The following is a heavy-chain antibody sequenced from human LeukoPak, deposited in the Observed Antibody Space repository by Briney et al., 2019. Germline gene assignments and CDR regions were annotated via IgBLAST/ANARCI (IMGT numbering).Heavy chain of an antibody. CDR2: IHKGYGRI. CDR3: AKAVVEYSYVLTYYMDV. Sequence: GGSLRLSCAASGFNFGDYHMTWIRQRPGKGLEWVSDIHKGYGRIYYAESVKGRFAISRDNSENTLFLQLNSLRVEDSAVYYCAKAVVEYSYVLTYYMDVWGKGTTVTVSS. J-gene: IGHJ6*03. V-gene: IGHV3-11*04. D-gene: IGHD5-18*01. CDR1: GFNFGDYH.